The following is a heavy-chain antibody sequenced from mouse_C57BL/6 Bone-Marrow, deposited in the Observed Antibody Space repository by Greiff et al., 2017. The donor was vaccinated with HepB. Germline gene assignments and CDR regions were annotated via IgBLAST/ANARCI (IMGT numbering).Heavy chain of an antibody. D-gene: IGHD2-1*01. J-gene: IGHJ3*01. CDR3: AILYGNFAWFAY. CDR1: GYAFSSSW. CDR2: IYPGDGDT. V-gene: IGHV1-82*01. Sequence: RVEPGASVKISCKASGYAFSSSWMNWVKQRPGKGLEWIGRIYPGDGDTNYNGKFKAKATLTVDKSSSTAYMQLKSLTSEDSAVYYCAILYGNFAWFAYWGQGTLVTVSA.